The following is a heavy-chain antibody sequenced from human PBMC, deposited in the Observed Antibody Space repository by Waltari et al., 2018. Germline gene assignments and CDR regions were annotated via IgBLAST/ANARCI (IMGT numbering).Heavy chain of an antibody. CDR2: IYWNDDK. V-gene: IGHV2-5*01. CDR1: GFSLTTSGVA. J-gene: IGHJ6*03. Sequence: QITLRESGPTLLKPTQTLKLTCTFSGFSLTTSGVAVSWIRQPPGKALEWLALIYWNDDKRYSPSLESRLTITKDTSRNQVVLTMTNVDPVDTATYFCAHSRSPFYYYYYYMDVWGTGTTVTVSS. CDR3: AHSRSPFYYYYYYMDV.